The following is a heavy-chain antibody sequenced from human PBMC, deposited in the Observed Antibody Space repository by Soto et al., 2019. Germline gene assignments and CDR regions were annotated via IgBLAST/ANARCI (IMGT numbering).Heavy chain of an antibody. D-gene: IGHD3-10*01. V-gene: IGHV3-30-3*01. CDR3: ARDGTMVRGVIHYYYYGMDV. CDR2: ISYDGSNK. CDR1: GFTFSSYA. J-gene: IGHJ6*02. Sequence: GGSLRLSCAASGFTFSSYAMHWVRQAPGKGLEWVAVISYDGSNKYYADSVKGRFTISRDNSKNTLYLQMNSLRAEDTAVYYCARDGTMVRGVIHYYYYGMDVWGQGTTVTVSS.